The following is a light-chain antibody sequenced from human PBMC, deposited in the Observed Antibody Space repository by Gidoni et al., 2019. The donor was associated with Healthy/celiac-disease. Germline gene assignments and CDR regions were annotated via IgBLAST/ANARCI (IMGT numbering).Light chain of an antibody. CDR3: QQRSNWPPWT. CDR1: QSVSTY. J-gene: IGKJ1*01. Sequence: EIVFTQSPATLSLSPGERATLSCRASQSVSTYLAWYQQKPGQAPRLLIHDASNRATGIPARFSGRGSGTDFTLTISSLEPEDFAVYYCQQRSNWPPWTFGQGTKVEIK. V-gene: IGKV3-11*01. CDR2: DAS.